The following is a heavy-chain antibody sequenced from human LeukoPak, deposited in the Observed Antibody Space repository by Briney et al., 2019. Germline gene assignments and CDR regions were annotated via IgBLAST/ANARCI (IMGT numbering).Heavy chain of an antibody. CDR2: IFYTGSA. CDR1: GGSLSSGSSY. J-gene: IGHJ4*02. V-gene: IGHV4-31*03. D-gene: IGHD1-1*01. Sequence: SETLSLTCTVSGGSLSSGSSYWSWIRQHPGKGLEWIGYIFYTGSAYYNPSLNSRINISVVTSKNQFSLQLSSVTAADTAVYYCARVGIISEPTATFYFDYWGQGTLVTVSS. CDR3: ARVGIISEPTATFYFDY.